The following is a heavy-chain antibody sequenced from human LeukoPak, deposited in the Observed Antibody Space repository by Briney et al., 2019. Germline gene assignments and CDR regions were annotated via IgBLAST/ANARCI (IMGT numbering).Heavy chain of an antibody. CDR2: IYHSGST. CDR1: GGSISSSNW. V-gene: IGHV4-4*02. Sequence: SGTLSLTCAVSGGSISSSNWWSWVRQPPGKGLEWIGEIYHSGSTNYNPSLKSRVTISVDRSKNQFSLKLTSVTAADTAVYYCVREEVRGVNRKAHYYGMDVWGQGTTVTVSS. D-gene: IGHD3-10*01. CDR3: VREEVRGVNRKAHYYGMDV. J-gene: IGHJ6*02.